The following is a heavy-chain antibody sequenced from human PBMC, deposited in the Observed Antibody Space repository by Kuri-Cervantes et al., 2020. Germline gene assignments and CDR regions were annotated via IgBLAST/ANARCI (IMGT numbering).Heavy chain of an antibody. D-gene: IGHD1-26*01. CDR3: TRDQKWEAPHYQDL. V-gene: IGHV3-48*04. J-gene: IGHJ4*01. CDR2: ISSTTKTI. CDR1: GGSISSSS. Sequence: ETLSLTCTVSGGSISSSSYYWAWIRQPPGKGLEWISYISSTTKTIYYADSVRGRFTISRDNAKNSLYLQMNSLRVDDTSVYYCTRDQKWEAPHYQDLWGQGTLVTVSS.